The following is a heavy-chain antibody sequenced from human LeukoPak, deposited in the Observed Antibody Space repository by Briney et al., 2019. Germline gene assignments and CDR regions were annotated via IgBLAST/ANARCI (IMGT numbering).Heavy chain of an antibody. CDR1: GGSISSYY. CDR2: IYYSGST. CDR3: AREASEDYDFWSGYSPGAFDI. V-gene: IGHV4-59*01. J-gene: IGHJ3*02. D-gene: IGHD3-3*01. Sequence: SETLSLTCTVSGGSISSYYWSWIRQPPGKGLEWIGYIYYSGSTNYNPSLKSRVTISVDTSKNQFSLKLSSVTAADTAVYYCAREASEDYDFWSGYSPGAFDIWGQGTMVTVSS.